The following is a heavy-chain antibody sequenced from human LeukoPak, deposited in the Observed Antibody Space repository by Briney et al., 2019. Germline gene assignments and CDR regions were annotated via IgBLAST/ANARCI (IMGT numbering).Heavy chain of an antibody. Sequence: SETLSLTCTVSGGSISSGGYYWSWIRQHPGKGLEWIGYIYYSGSTYYNPSLKSRVTISVDTSKNQFSLKLSSVTAAGTAVYYCAREAVRGPNYFDYWGQGTLVTVSS. CDR3: AREAVRGPNYFDY. CDR2: IYYSGST. J-gene: IGHJ4*02. D-gene: IGHD3-16*01. V-gene: IGHV4-31*03. CDR1: GGSISSGGYY.